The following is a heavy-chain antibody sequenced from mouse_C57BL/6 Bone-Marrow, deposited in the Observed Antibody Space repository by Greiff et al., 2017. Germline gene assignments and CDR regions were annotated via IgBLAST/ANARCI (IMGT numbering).Heavy chain of an antibody. D-gene: IGHD1-1*01. Sequence: VQLQQSGPELVKPGASVKIPCKASGYTFTDYNMDWVKQSHGKSLEWIGDINPNNGGTIYNQKFKGKATLTVDKSSSTAYMELRSLTSEDTAVYYCARRGNYGSSYDAMDYWGQGTSVTVSS. V-gene: IGHV1-18*01. CDR1: GYTFTDYN. CDR2: INPNNGGT. J-gene: IGHJ4*01. CDR3: ARRGNYGSSYDAMDY.